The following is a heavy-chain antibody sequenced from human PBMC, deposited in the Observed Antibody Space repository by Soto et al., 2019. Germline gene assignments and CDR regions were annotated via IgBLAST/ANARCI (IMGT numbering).Heavy chain of an antibody. V-gene: IGHV3-33*01. J-gene: IGHJ6*02. CDR2: IWYDGSNK. Sequence: PGGSLRLSCAASGFTFSSYGMHWVRQAPGKGLEWVAVIWYDGSNKYYADSVKGRFTISRDNSKNTLYPQMNSLRAEDTAVYYCARGRSYCSSTSCYYYYGMDVWGQGTTVTVSS. CDR3: ARGRSYCSSTSCYYYYGMDV. D-gene: IGHD2-2*01. CDR1: GFTFSSYG.